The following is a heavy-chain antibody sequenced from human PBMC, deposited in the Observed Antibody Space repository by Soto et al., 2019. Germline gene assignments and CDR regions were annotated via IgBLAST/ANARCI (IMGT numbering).Heavy chain of an antibody. J-gene: IGHJ5*02. D-gene: IGHD2-2*01. V-gene: IGHV1-8*01. CDR2: MNPNSGNT. Sequence: ASVKVSCKASGYTFSSYDINWVRQATGQGLGGMGWMNPNSGNTGYAQKFQGRVTMTRNTSISTAYMELNSLRSDDTAVYYCARGPATCTERHCYANNWFGPRGQGTLVTVSS. CDR1: GYTFSSYD. CDR3: ARGPATCTERHCYANNWFGP.